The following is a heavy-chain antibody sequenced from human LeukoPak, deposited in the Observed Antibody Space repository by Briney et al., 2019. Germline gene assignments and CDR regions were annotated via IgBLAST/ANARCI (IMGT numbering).Heavy chain of an antibody. CDR2: IYPGDSDT. V-gene: IGHV5-51*01. J-gene: IGHJ4*02. CDR1: GYNFTIYW. Sequence: GESLKISCKGSGYNFTIYWIGWVRQMPGKGLEWMGTIYPGDSDTRYSPSFQGQVTISADKSISTAYLQWSSLKASDTAMYYCARQSGSGSYYTYYFDYWGQGTLVTVSS. CDR3: ARQSGSGSYYTYYFDY. D-gene: IGHD3-10*01.